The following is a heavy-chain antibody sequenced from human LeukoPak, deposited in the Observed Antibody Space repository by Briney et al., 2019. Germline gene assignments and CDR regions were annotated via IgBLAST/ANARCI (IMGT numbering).Heavy chain of an antibody. J-gene: IGHJ4*02. V-gene: IGHV3-9*01. Sequence: GGSLRLSCAASGFTFDDYAMHWVRQAPGKGLEWVSGISWNGGGIAYADSVKGRFTISRDNAKNSLYLQMNSLRAEDTALYYCANGPEYSSSWYGFWGQGTLLTVSS. CDR3: ANGPEYSSSWYGF. D-gene: IGHD6-13*01. CDR2: ISWNGGGI. CDR1: GFTFDDYA.